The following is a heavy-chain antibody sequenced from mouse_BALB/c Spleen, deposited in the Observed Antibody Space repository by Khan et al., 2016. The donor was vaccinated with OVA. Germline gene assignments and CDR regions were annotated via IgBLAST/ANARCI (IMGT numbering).Heavy chain of an antibody. D-gene: IGHD1-2*01. J-gene: IGHJ4*01. CDR1: GFNIKDTY. CDR3: AHSLLLYAMDY. CDR2: IDPANGKT. Sequence: VQLKQSGAEFVKPGASVKLSCTVSGFNIKDTYIHWVKQRPEQGLEWIGKIDPANGKTNYDPKFQGKATITADTSSNTAYLHLSSLTSEDTVVYCCAHSLLLYAMDYWGHGTSVTVSS. V-gene: IGHV14-3*02.